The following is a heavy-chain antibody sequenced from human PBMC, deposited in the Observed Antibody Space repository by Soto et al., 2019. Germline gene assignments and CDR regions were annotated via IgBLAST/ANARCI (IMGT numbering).Heavy chain of an antibody. CDR3: ARDAYGDFYYYGMDV. CDR2: ITGSGDST. Sequence: GGSLRLSCAASGFTFSSYAMSWVRQAPGKGLEWVSAITGSGDSTYYADSVKGRFTVSRDNSKNTLYLQMNSLRDEDTAVYYCARDAYGDFYYYGMDVWGQGTTVTVSS. J-gene: IGHJ6*02. CDR1: GFTFSSYA. V-gene: IGHV3-23*01. D-gene: IGHD4-17*01.